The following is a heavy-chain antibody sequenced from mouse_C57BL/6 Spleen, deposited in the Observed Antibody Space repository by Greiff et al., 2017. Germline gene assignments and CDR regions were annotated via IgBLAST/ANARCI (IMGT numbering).Heavy chain of an antibody. Sequence: EVKLMESGGGLVQSGRSLRLSCATSGFTFSAFYMEWVRQAPGKGLEWIAASRNKANDYTTEYSASVKGRFIVSRDTSQSILYLQMNALRAEDTAIYYCARDLYDGYYVARAMDYWGQGTSVTVSS. J-gene: IGHJ4*01. CDR1: GFTFSAFY. V-gene: IGHV7-1*01. CDR2: SRNKANDYTT. D-gene: IGHD2-3*01. CDR3: ARDLYDGYYVARAMDY.